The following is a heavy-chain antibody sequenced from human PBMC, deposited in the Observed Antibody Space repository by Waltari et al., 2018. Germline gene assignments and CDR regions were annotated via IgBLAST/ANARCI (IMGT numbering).Heavy chain of an antibody. CDR3: ARGGHYYDSSGYCGD. CDR1: GRTFSSYA. Sequence: QVQLVQSGAEVKKPGSSVKVSCQASGRTFSSYALSWVRQATGQGLEWMGGIIPILGIANYAQKFQGRVTITADESTSTAYMELSSLRSEDTAVYYCARGGHYYDSSGYCGDWGQGTLVTVSS. CDR2: IIPILGIA. D-gene: IGHD3-22*01. V-gene: IGHV1-69*04. J-gene: IGHJ4*02.